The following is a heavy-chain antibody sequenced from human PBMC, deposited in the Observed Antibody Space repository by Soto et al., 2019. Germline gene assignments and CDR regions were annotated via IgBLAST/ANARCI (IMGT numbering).Heavy chain of an antibody. CDR1: GFTFSSYA. CDR3: ARAPTTVTTAYYLDY. Sequence: QVQLVESGGGVVQPGRSLRLSCAASGFTFSSYAMHWVRQAPGKGLEWVAVISYDGSNKYYADSVKGRFTISRDNSTNTLYLQMTSLRAEDTAVYYCARAPTTVTTAYYLDYWGQGTLVTVSS. J-gene: IGHJ4*02. V-gene: IGHV3-30-3*01. D-gene: IGHD4-17*01. CDR2: ISYDGSNK.